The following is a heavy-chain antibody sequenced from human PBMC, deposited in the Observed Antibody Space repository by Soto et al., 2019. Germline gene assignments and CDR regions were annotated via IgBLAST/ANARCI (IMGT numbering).Heavy chain of an antibody. CDR3: AKVGSSGWYFDY. Sequence: PGGSLRLSCAASGFTFSNYVMSWVRQGPGKGLEWVSGISGSGGSTYYADSVKGRFTISRYNSKNTLYLQMNSLRVEDTAVYYCAKVGSSGWYFDYWGQGILVTVSS. V-gene: IGHV3-23*01. CDR1: GFTFSNYV. J-gene: IGHJ4*02. CDR2: ISGSGGST. D-gene: IGHD6-19*01.